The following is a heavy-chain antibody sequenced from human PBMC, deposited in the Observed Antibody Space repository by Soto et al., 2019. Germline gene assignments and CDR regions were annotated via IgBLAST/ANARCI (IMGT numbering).Heavy chain of an antibody. D-gene: IGHD4-4*01. CDR1: GGTFSSYA. V-gene: IGHV1-69*13. J-gene: IGHJ4*02. CDR2: IIPIFGTA. Sequence: ASVKVSCKASGGTFSSYAISWVRQAPGQGPEWMGGIIPIFGTADYAQKFQGRVTITADESTSTAYMELSSLRSEDTAVYYCASATTVSRRYYFDYWGQGTLVTVSS. CDR3: ASATTVSRRYYFDY.